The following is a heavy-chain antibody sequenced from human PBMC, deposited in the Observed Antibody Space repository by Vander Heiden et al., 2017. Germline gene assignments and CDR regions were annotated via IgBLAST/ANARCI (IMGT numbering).Heavy chain of an antibody. J-gene: IGHJ6*02. CDR2: IKSKSDGGIT. CDR3: ITDTAAAGSRGSGLDV. CDR1: GITFSAAW. V-gene: IGHV3-15*01. D-gene: IGHD6-13*01. Sequence: VRLEESGGGLVKPGGSLRLSCVASGITFSAAWMPWGRQSPGKGLEWFGRIKSKSDGGITDYLPPEKVRVSISRDDSKNTLYLQMNRLKIEDTGIYYCITDTAAAGSRGSGLDVWGQGTTVTVAS.